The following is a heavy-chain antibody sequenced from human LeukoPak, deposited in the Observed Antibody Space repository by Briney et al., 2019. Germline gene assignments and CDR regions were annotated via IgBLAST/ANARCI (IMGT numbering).Heavy chain of an antibody. D-gene: IGHD2-21*02. CDR1: GFTFSSYG. CDR3: AKDRPTYCGGDCYPDY. Sequence: QPGGSLRLSCAASGFTFSSYGMHWVRQAPGKGLEWVAFIRYDGSNKYYADSVKGRFTISRDNSKNTLYLQMNSLRAEDTAVYYXAKDRPTYCGGDCYPDYWGQGTLVTVPS. CDR2: IRYDGSNK. V-gene: IGHV3-30*02. J-gene: IGHJ4*02.